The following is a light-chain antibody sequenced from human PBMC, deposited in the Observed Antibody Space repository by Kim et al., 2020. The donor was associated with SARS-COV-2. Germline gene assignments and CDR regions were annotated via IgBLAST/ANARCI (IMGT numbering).Light chain of an antibody. CDR1: SSDVGGYKY. CDR2: EVS. J-gene: IGLJ1*01. Sequence: SITISCTRTSSDVGGYKYVSWYQHHPGKAPKLVIYEVSNRPSGVSNRFSGSKSGNTASLTISGLQAEDEADYYCSSYIRGSTNYVFGTGTKVTVL. CDR3: SSYIRGSTNYV. V-gene: IGLV2-14*01.